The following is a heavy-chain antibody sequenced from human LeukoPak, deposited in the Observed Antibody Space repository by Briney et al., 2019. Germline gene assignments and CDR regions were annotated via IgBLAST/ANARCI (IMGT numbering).Heavy chain of an antibody. J-gene: IGHJ4*02. CDR2: ISGSGGST. Sequence: PGGSLRLSCAASGFTFSRYGMSWVRQAPGKGLEWVSAISGSGGSTFYADSVKGRFTISRDNSKNTLYLQMNSLRAEDTAVYYCAKKYYYGSGTYIFYFDYWGQGTPVTVSS. D-gene: IGHD3-10*01. CDR3: AKKYYYGSGTYIFYFDY. V-gene: IGHV3-23*01. CDR1: GFTFSRYG.